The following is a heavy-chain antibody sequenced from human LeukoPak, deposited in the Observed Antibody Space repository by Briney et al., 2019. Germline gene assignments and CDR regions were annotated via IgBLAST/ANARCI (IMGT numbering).Heavy chain of an antibody. V-gene: IGHV4-39*01. J-gene: IGHJ6*03. CDR1: GGSISSSSYY. CDR3: AKHSSSWYEPSRDYYYYMDV. Sequence: SETLSLTCTVSGGSISSSSYYWGWIRQPPGKGLEWIGSIYYSGSTYYNPSLKSRVTISVDTSKNQFSLKLSSVTAAGTAVYYCAKHSSSWYEPSRDYYYYMDVWGKGTTVTVSS. D-gene: IGHD6-13*01. CDR2: IYYSGST.